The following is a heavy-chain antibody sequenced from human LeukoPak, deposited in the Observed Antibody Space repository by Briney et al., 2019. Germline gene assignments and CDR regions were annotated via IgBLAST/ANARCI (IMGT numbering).Heavy chain of an antibody. CDR2: ISSSSGTI. Sequence: GGSLRLSCAASGFTFRTSGMNWVRQAPGKGLEWVSYISSSSGTIYYADSVKGRFTISRDNAKNSLYLQMNSLRAEDTAVYYCARVSNAYYYYYMDVWGQGTTVTVSS. CDR1: GFTFRTSG. J-gene: IGHJ6*03. V-gene: IGHV3-48*01. CDR3: ARVSNAYYYYYMDV.